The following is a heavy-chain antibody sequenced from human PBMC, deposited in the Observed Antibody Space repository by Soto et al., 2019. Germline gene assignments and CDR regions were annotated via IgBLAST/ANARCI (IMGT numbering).Heavy chain of an antibody. Sequence: EVQLVESGGGLVQPGGSLRLSCAASGFTFSTYSMNWVRQAPGKGLAWVSYISSRSYTIYYVDSVKGRFTISRYNAKNSIYLQVNNLRAEETAVTYSARGGSSSDKCLDPWGQGTTVT. V-gene: IGHV3-48*01. J-gene: IGHJ6*02. CDR1: GFTFSTYS. CDR3: ARGGSSSDKCLDP. D-gene: IGHD6-6*01. CDR2: ISSRSYTI.